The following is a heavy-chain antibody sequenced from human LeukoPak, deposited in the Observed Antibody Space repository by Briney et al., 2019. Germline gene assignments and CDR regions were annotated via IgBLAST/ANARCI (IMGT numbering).Heavy chain of an antibody. CDR1: GFTLISYA. J-gene: IGHJ4*02. CDR3: AKSPVLAVSHFDY. V-gene: IGHV3-23*01. CDR2: ISGIGGST. Sequence: GGSLILSCAASGFTLISYAMSWVHQPPGKGLEWVSVISGIGGSTYYADSVKGRFTISRDNSKKTLYLQMNSLRAEDTAVYYCAKSPVLAVSHFDYWGQGTLVTVSS. D-gene: IGHD3-3*02.